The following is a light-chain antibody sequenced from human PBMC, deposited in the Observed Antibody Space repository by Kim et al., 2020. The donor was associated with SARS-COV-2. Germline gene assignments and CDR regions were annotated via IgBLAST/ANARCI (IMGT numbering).Light chain of an antibody. J-gene: IGKJ1*01. CDR2: GAS. Sequence: PGERATLSCRASQRVSSSYLAWYQQRPGQAPRLLIYGASTRATGIPDRFSGSGSGTDFTLTISRLEPEDFAVYYCQLYGSSSWTFGQGTKVDIK. CDR1: QRVSSSY. CDR3: QLYGSSSWT. V-gene: IGKV3-20*01.